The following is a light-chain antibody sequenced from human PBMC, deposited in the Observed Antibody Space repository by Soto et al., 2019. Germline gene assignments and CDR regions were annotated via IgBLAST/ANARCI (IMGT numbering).Light chain of an antibody. CDR3: QHLNSYPLT. Sequence: DIQLTQSPSFLSASVGDRVTITCRASQGISSYLAWYQQKPGKAPKLLIYATSTLQSGVPSRFSGSASGTEFTLPVSSLQPEDFATYYCQHLNSYPLTFGGGTKLEIK. V-gene: IGKV1-9*01. J-gene: IGKJ4*01. CDR1: QGISSY. CDR2: ATS.